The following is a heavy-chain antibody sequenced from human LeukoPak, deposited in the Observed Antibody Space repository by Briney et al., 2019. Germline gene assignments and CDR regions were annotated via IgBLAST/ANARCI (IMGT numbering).Heavy chain of an antibody. Sequence: PGGSLRLSCAASGFTFSNYGMHWVRQAPGKGLEWVAVIWHDGSNKYYADSVKGRFTISRDNSKNTLYVEMNSLRAEDTAVYYCANNFDYWGQGTLVTVSS. V-gene: IGHV3-33*06. CDR1: GFTFSNYG. CDR3: ANNFDY. CDR2: IWHDGSNK. J-gene: IGHJ4*02.